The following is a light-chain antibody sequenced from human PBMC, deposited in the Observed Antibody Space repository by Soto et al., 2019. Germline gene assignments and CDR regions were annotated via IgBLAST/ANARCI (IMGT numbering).Light chain of an antibody. CDR2: DAS. V-gene: IGKV1-5*01. CDR3: QHYGGMWT. CDR1: QSISNM. J-gene: IGKJ1*01. Sequence: DIQLTQSPSTLSASVGDRVTITCGASQSISNMLAWYQQKPGKAPKVLIYDASSLESGVPSRLSGSGSGTEFILTISSMKPDDFATYCCQHYGGMWTFGQGTKVDIK.